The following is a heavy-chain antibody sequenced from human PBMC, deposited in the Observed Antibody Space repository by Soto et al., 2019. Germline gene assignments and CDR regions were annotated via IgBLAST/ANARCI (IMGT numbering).Heavy chain of an antibody. CDR1: GFIFSSYE. D-gene: IGHD3-3*02. CDR2: ISSSGGTK. CDR3: ARSPFLECN. Sequence: PGGSLRLSCAVSGFIFSSYEMNWVRQAPGKGLEWISYISSSGGTKYYADSVKGRFTISRDNAKNSLYLQMNSLRAEDTAAYYCARSPFLECNWAQGTLVTVSS. J-gene: IGHJ4*02. V-gene: IGHV3-48*03.